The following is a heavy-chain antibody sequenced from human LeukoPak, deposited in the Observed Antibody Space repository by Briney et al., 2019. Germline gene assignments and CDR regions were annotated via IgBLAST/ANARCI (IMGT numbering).Heavy chain of an antibody. Sequence: PGGSLRLSCAASGFTVSSNYMSWVRQAPGKGLEWVSVIYSGGSTYYADSVKGRFTISRDNSKNTLYLQMNSLRAEDTAVYYGSYSSSSVGYMDVWGKGTTVTVSS. J-gene: IGHJ6*03. D-gene: IGHD6-6*01. CDR1: GFTVSSNY. V-gene: IGHV3-53*01. CDR2: IYSGGST. CDR3: SYSSSSVGYMDV.